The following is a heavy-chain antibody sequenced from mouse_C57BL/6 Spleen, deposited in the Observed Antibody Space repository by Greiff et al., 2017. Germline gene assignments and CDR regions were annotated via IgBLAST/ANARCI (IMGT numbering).Heavy chain of an antibody. D-gene: IGHD2-1*01. V-gene: IGHV1-69*01. Sequence: QVQLQQPGAELVMPGASVKLSCKASGYTFTSYWMHWVKQRPGQGLEWIGEIDHSDSYTNYNQKFKGKSTLTVDKSSSTAYMQLSSLTSEDSAVYYCARRGDGNPAFDVWGTGTTVTVSP. J-gene: IGHJ1*03. CDR1: GYTFTSYW. CDR3: ARRGDGNPAFDV. CDR2: IDHSDSYT.